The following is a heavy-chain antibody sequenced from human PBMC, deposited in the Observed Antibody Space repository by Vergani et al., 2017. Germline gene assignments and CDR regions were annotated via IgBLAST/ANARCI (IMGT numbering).Heavy chain of an antibody. Sequence: EVQLWESGGGLVQPGGSLRLSCAASGFTFSSYAMSWVRQGPGKGLEWVSGISGTGGGSTYSADSVKGRFTISRDYSKNTLYLQMNSLRAEDTAVYYCXSRNYYSSSGYYPYYFDYWGQGTLVTVSS. CDR3: XSRNYYSSSGYYPYYFDY. CDR1: GFTFSSYA. CDR2: ISGTGGGST. V-gene: IGHV3-23*01. D-gene: IGHD3-22*01. J-gene: IGHJ4*02.